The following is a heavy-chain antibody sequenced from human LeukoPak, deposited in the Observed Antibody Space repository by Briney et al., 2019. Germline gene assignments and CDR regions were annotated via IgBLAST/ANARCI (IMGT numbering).Heavy chain of an antibody. J-gene: IGHJ4*02. CDR1: GYTFTGYY. D-gene: IGHD3-10*01. CDR3: ATDLSSGSYYQDYYFDY. V-gene: IGHV1-2*06. CDR2: INPNSGGT. Sequence: ASVKVSCKASGYTFTGYYMHWVRQVPGQGLEWMGRINPNSGGTNYAQKFQGRVTMTRDTSISTAYMELSRLRSDDTAVYYCATDLSSGSYYQDYYFDYWGQGTLVTVSS.